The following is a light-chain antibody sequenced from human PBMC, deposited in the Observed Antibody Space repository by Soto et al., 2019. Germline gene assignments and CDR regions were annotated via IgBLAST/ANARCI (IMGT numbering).Light chain of an antibody. CDR2: EVN. Sequence: QSALTQPASVSGSAGQSITISCTGTSSDVGSYNLVSWYQQYSGKAPKLLIYEVNKRPSGVSNRFSGSKSGNTASLTISGLQAEDEADYYCCSYAGIRVFGNGTKGTVL. CDR1: SSDVGSYNL. V-gene: IGLV2-23*02. J-gene: IGLJ1*01. CDR3: CSYAGIRV.